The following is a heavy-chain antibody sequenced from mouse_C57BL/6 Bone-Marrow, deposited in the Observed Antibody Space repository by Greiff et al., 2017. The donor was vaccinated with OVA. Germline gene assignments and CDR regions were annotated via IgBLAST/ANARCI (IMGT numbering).Heavy chain of an antibody. CDR1: GFSLTSYG. J-gene: IGHJ1*03. Sequence: VKLLESGPGLVQPSQSLSITCTASGFSLTSYGVHWVRQSPGKGLEWLGVIWRGGSTDYNAAFMSRLSITKDNSKSQVFFKMNSLQADDTAIYYCAAYYYGSSYGYWYFDVWGTGTTVTVSS. CDR2: IWRGGST. V-gene: IGHV2-5*01. D-gene: IGHD1-1*01. CDR3: AAYYYGSSYGYWYFDV.